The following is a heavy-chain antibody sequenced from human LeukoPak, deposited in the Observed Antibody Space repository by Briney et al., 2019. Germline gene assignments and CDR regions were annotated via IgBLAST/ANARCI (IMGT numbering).Heavy chain of an antibody. J-gene: IGHJ4*02. CDR2: IYHSGST. CDR3: ARTRYYYDSSGYYWGVYYFDY. D-gene: IGHD3-22*01. CDR1: GYSISSGYY. V-gene: IGHV4-38-2*01. Sequence: SETLSLTCAVSGYSISSGYYWGWLRPPPGKGLEWIGSIYHSGSTYYNPSLKSRVTISVDTSKDQFSLKLSSVTAADTAVYYCARTRYYYDSSGYYWGVYYFDYWGQGTLVTVSS.